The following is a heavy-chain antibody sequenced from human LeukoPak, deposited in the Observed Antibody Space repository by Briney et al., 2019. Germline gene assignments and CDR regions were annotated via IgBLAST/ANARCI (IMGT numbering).Heavy chain of an antibody. D-gene: IGHD6-19*01. Sequence: PGGSLRLSCAASGFTFTTYWMSWVRQAPGKGLEWVANIKQDGSQKYSVDSVKGRFTISRDNAKNSLYLQMNSLRAEDTALYYCAKDLAVAGSYYYYGMDVWGQGTTVTVSS. CDR3: AKDLAVAGSYYYYGMDV. J-gene: IGHJ6*02. CDR1: GFTFTTYW. V-gene: IGHV3-7*03. CDR2: IKQDGSQK.